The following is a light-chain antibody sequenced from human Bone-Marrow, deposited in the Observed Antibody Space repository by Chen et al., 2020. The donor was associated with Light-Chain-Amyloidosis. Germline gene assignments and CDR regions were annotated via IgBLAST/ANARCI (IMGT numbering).Light chain of an antibody. J-gene: IGLJ2*01. Sequence: QAVLTQPPSVSAAPGQNVTISCSGSTSNIGNNYVSWFHHLPGTAPKLLIYDNNERPSGISDRFSGSKSATSAALGISGLRTGDEADYYCGTWDSSLNAAVFGGGTKVTVL. V-gene: IGLV1-51*01. CDR3: GTWDSSLNAAV. CDR1: TSNIGNNY. CDR2: DNN.